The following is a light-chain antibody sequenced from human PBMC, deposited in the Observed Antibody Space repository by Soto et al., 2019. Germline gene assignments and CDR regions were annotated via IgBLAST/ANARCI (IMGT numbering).Light chain of an antibody. CDR1: QSVSSSY. J-gene: IGKJ2*01. V-gene: IGKV3-20*01. Sequence: EIVLTQSPGTLSLSPGERATLSCRASQSVSSSYLAWYQQKPGQAPRLLIYGASSRATGIPDRFSGSGSGTDFPLTISRLEPEDFAVYYCQQYVSSPPYTFGQGTTLEIK. CDR2: GAS. CDR3: QQYVSSPPYT.